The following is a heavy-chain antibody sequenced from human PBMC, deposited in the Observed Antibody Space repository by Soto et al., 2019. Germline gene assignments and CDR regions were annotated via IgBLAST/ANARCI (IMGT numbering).Heavy chain of an antibody. CDR2: FDPEDGET. CDR3: ATGGDGYNPQFDY. V-gene: IGHV1-24*01. J-gene: IGHJ4*02. D-gene: IGHD5-12*01. Sequence: ASVQVSCKVSGYTLTELSMHWVRQAPGKGLEWMGGFDPEDGETIYAQKFQGRVTMTEDTSTDTAYMELSSLRSEDTAVYYCATGGDGYNPQFDYWGQGTLVTVSS. CDR1: GYTLTELS.